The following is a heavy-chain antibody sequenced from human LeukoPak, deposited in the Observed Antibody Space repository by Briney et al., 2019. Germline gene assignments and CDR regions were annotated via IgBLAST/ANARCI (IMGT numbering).Heavy chain of an antibody. CDR3: ARVSSAGTVRPFDY. J-gene: IGHJ4*02. Sequence: GGSLRLSCAASGFTFSSYAMSWVRQAPGKGLEWVSAISGSGGSTYYADSVKGRFTISRDTFKNTLYLQMNSLRAEDTAVYYCARVSSAGTVRPFDYWGQGTLVTVSS. V-gene: IGHV3-23*01. D-gene: IGHD6-19*01. CDR2: ISGSGGST. CDR1: GFTFSSYA.